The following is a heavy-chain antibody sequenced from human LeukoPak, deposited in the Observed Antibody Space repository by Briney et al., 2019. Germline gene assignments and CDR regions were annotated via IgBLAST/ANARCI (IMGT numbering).Heavy chain of an antibody. Sequence: PGGTLRLSCAASGFTFSSYSMNWVRQAPGKGLEWVTFISSSSSTIYYADPVKGRFTIPRDNAKNSLYLQMNSLGAEDTAVYYCARDRLTYNWNDVGPFDYWGQGTLVTVSS. CDR3: ARDRLTYNWNDVGPFDY. CDR1: GFTFSSYS. V-gene: IGHV3-48*01. J-gene: IGHJ4*02. CDR2: ISSSSSTI. D-gene: IGHD1-1*01.